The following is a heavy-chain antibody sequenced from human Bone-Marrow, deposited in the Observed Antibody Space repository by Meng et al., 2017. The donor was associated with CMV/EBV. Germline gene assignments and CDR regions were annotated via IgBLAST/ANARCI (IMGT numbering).Heavy chain of an antibody. CDR1: GFTFSRYW. CDR2: IKQDGSEK. CDR3: ARDQLQQWLVQTPYGMDV. D-gene: IGHD6-19*01. Sequence: GGSLRLSCAASGFTFSRYWMTWVRQAPGKGLEWVANIKQDGSEKYYVDSVKGRFTISRDNAKNSLYLQMNSLRAEDTAVYYCARDQLQQWLVQTPYGMDVWGQGTTVTVSS. J-gene: IGHJ6*02. V-gene: IGHV3-7*03.